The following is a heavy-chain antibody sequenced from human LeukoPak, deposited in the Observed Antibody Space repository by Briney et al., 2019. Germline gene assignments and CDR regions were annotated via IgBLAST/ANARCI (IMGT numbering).Heavy chain of an antibody. CDR1: GFTFVTYA. CDR2: ISGRGGTT. Sequence: PGGSLRLSCAASGFTFVTYAMSWGRQAPGKGLEWVSTISGRGGTTYYADSVKGRFSISRDNSKNTLYLQMNSLRAEDTAVYYCAKSRWSDTSGYYYFDCWGQGTLVTVSS. V-gene: IGHV3-23*01. D-gene: IGHD3-22*01. CDR3: AKSRWSDTSGYYYFDC. J-gene: IGHJ4*02.